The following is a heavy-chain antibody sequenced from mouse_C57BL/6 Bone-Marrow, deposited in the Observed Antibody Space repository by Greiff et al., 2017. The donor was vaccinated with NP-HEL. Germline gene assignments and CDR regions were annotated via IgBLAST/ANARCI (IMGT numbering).Heavy chain of an antibody. J-gene: IGHJ1*03. CDR2: IDPENGDT. V-gene: IGHV14-4*01. D-gene: IGHD3-3*01. Sequence: VQLQQSGAELVRPGASVKLSCTASGFNIKDDYMHWVKQRPEQGLEWIGWIDPENGDTEYASKFQGTATITADTSSNTAYLQLSSLTSEDTAVYYCTRDFWYFDVWGTGTTVTVSS. CDR3: TRDFWYFDV. CDR1: GFNIKDDY.